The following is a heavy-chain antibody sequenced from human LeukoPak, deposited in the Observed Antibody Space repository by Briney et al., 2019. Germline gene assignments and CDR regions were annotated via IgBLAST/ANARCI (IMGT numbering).Heavy chain of an antibody. V-gene: IGHV3-15*01. CDR1: GFTFSNAW. J-gene: IGHJ4*02. CDR2: IKSKTDGGTT. CDR3: TTDPITGDPTFDY. D-gene: IGHD7-27*01. Sequence: GGSLRLSCAASGFTFSNAWMSWVRQAPGKGLEWVGRIKSKTDGGTTDYAAPVKGRFTISRDDSKNTLYLQMNSLKTEDTAVYYCTTDPITGDPTFDYWGQGTLVTVSS.